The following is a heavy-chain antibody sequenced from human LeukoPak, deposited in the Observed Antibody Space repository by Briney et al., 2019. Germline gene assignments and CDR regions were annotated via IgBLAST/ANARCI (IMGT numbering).Heavy chain of an antibody. CDR3: ARESYYDSSGYYYVPFYYFDY. CDR1: GGSFSGYY. Sequence: SETLSLTCAVYGGSFSGYYWSWIRQPPGKGLEWIGEINHSGSTNYNPSLKSRVTISVDTSKNQFSLKLSSVTAADTAVYYCARESYYDSSGYYYVPFYYFDYWGQGTLVTVSS. D-gene: IGHD3-22*01. V-gene: IGHV4-34*01. J-gene: IGHJ4*02. CDR2: INHSGST.